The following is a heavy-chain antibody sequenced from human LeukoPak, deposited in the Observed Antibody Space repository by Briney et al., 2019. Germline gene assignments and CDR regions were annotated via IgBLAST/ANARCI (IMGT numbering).Heavy chain of an antibody. J-gene: IGHJ3*02. D-gene: IGHD6-13*01. CDR2: ISWNSGSI. CDR1: GFTFDDYA. CDR3: ARDPTPYSSSWYGTNDAFDI. V-gene: IGHV3-9*01. Sequence: PGGSLRLSCAASGFTFDDYATHWVRHAPGKGLEWVSGISWNSGSIGYADSVKGRFTISRDNAKNSLYLQMNSLRAEDTAVYYCARDPTPYSSSWYGTNDAFDIWGQGTMVTVSS.